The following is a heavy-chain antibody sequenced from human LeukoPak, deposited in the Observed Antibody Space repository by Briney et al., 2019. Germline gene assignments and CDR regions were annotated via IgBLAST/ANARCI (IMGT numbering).Heavy chain of an antibody. CDR3: ARGGPDYYDSSGYDPYDY. Sequence: PGGSLRLSCAASGFTFSSYAMSWVRQAPGKGLEWVSAISGSGGSTYYADSVKGRFTISRDNAKNSLYLQMNSLRAEDTAVYYCARGGPDYYDSSGYDPYDYWGQGTLVTVSS. V-gene: IGHV3-23*01. CDR2: ISGSGGST. CDR1: GFTFSSYA. J-gene: IGHJ4*02. D-gene: IGHD3-22*01.